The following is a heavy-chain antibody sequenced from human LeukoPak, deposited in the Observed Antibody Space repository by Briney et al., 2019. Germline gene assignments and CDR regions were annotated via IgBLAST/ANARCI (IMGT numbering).Heavy chain of an antibody. J-gene: IGHJ4*02. CDR3: AKDTGSGYDYFSYYFDY. V-gene: IGHV3-23*01. Sequence: GGSLRLSCAASGFTFSNYGMGWVRQAPGKWLEWVSLISGTAFSTYYADSVRGRFTISRDNSKNTLYLQMNSLRAEDTAVYYCAKDTGSGYDYFSYYFDYWGQGTLVTVSS. CDR1: GFTFSNYG. D-gene: IGHD5-12*01. CDR2: ISGTAFST.